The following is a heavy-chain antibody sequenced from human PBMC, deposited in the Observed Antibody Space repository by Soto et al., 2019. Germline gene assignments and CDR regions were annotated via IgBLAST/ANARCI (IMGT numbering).Heavy chain of an antibody. Sequence: QLQLQESGPGLVKPSETLSLTCAVSGASISRTGFHWGWIRQPPGQVLEWIGSSYEGETTFYNSSLKSRLPVSADTSKNHFPLKLSSVTAADTAVYYCARRGSGHTFDYWGQGTLVTVS. J-gene: IGHJ4*02. D-gene: IGHD3-10*01. V-gene: IGHV4-39*01. CDR3: ARRGSGHTFDY. CDR2: SYEGETT. CDR1: GASISRTGFH.